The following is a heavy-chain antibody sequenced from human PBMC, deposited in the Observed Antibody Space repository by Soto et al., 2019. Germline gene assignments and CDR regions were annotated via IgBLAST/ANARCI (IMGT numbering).Heavy chain of an antibody. CDR3: ARDKDGDFVDAFDI. J-gene: IGHJ3*02. CDR2: ISSSSSYI. Sequence: EVQLVESGGGLVKPGGSLRLSCAATGFTFSSYSMNWVRQAPGKGREWVSSISSSSSYIYYADSVKGRFTISRDNANNSLYLQMNSLRAEYTAVYSCARDKDGDFVDAFDIWGQGTMVTVSS. D-gene: IGHD3-10*01. V-gene: IGHV3-21*01. CDR1: GFTFSSYS.